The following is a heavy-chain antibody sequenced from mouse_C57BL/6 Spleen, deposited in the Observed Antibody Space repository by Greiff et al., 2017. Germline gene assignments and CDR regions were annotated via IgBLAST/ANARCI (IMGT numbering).Heavy chain of an antibody. CDR1: GYTFTSYW. D-gene: IGHD3-2*02. CDR3: ARETAQATGYAMDY. V-gene: IGHV1-52*01. CDR2: IDPSDSET. J-gene: IGHJ4*01. Sequence: QVQLKQPGAELVRPGSSVKLSCKASGYTFTSYWMHWVKQRPIQGLEWIGNIDPSDSETHYNQKFKDKATLTVDKSSSTAYMQLSSLTSEDSAVYYCARETAQATGYAMDYWGQGTSVTVSS.